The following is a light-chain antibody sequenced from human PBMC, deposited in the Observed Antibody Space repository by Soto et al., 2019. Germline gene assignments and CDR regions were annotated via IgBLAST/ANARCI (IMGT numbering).Light chain of an antibody. CDR1: QGIGND. CDR3: LQLYNFSWT. CDR2: AAS. Sequence: IQLTQAPSSLSASVGDRVTISCRASQGIGNDLAWYQQKPGKAPRLLIFAASNLQSGVPSRFSGSGSGTDFTLTISRLQPEDFAAYYCLQLYNFSWTFGQGTKVDIK. J-gene: IGKJ1*01. V-gene: IGKV1-6*01.